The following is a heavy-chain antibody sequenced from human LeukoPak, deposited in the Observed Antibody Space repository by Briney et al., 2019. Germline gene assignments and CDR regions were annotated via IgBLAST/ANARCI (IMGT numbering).Heavy chain of an antibody. J-gene: IGHJ4*02. CDR1: GFSLTTSGMC. CDR3: AHRTDLYSSSWYWGY. D-gene: IGHD6-13*01. Sequence: ESGPALVKPTQTLTLTCSFSGFSLTTSGMCVSWIRQPPGKALEWLALIYWDDDKRYSPSLKSRLTITKDTSKNQVVLTMTNMDPVDTATYYCAHRTDLYSSSWYWGYWGQGTLVTVSS. V-gene: IGHV2-5*08. CDR2: IYWDDDK.